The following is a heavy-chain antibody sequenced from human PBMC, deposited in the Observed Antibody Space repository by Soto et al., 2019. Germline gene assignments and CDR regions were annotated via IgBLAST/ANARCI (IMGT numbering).Heavy chain of an antibody. D-gene: IGHD5-12*01. CDR3: ASWLSRTFFDH. Sequence: SETLSLTCTVSGGSISSYYWSWIRQPPGKGLEWIGNIYYSGSTNYNPSLKSRVTISVDTSKNQFSLKLSSVTAADTAVYYCASWLSRTFFDHWGQGTLVTVYS. V-gene: IGHV4-59*01. CDR2: IYYSGST. CDR1: GGSISSYY. J-gene: IGHJ4*02.